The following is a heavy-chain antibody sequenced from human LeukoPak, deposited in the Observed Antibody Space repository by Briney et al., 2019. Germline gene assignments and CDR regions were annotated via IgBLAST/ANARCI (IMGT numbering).Heavy chain of an antibody. V-gene: IGHV3-21*01. CDR2: ISSSSSYI. CDR3: AREEYSSSYNSRNIDY. D-gene: IGHD6-6*01. Sequence: PGGPLRLSCAASGFTFSSYSMNWVRQAPGKGLEWVSSISSSSSYIYYADSVKGRFTISRDNAKNSLYLQMNSLRAEDTAVYYCAREEYSSSYNSRNIDYWGQGTLVTVSS. CDR1: GFTFSSYS. J-gene: IGHJ4*02.